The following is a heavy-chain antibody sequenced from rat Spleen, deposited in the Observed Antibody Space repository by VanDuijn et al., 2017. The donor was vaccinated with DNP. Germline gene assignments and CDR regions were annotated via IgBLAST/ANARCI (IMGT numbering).Heavy chain of an antibody. V-gene: IGHV5-7*01. CDR1: GFSFSDYY. D-gene: IGHD1-11*01. J-gene: IGHJ2*01. CDR2: ISYDGSST. Sequence: EVQLVESGGGLVQPGRSLKVSCAASGFSFSDYYMAWVRQAPTKGLEWVGYISYDGSSTYYRDSVKGRFTISRDNAENTLYLQMYSLRSEDMATYYCVRWDYGIYGFDYWGQGVIVTVSS. CDR3: VRWDYGIYGFDY.